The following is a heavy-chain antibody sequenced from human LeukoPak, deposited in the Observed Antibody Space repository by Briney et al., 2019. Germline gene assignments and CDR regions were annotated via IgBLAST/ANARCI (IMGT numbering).Heavy chain of an antibody. Sequence: SVKVSCKASGGTFSSYSISWVRQPPGQGLEWRGGIIPIFGTANYAQKFQGRVTITADESTSTAYMELSSLSSEDTAVYYCARDRLRGVVPAAIPRWFDTWGQGTLVTVSS. J-gene: IGHJ5*02. CDR3: ARDRLRGVVPAAIPRWFDT. CDR1: GGTFSSYS. CDR2: IIPIFGTA. V-gene: IGHV1-69*13. D-gene: IGHD2-2*02.